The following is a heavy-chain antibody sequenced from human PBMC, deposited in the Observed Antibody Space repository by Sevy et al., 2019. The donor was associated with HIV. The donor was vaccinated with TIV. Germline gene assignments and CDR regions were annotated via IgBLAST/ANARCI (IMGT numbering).Heavy chain of an antibody. V-gene: IGHV3-30-3*01. D-gene: IGHD3-9*01. Sequence: GGSLRLSCAASGFTFSSYAMHWVRQAPGKGLEWVAVISYDGSNKYYADSVKGRFTISIDNSKNTLYLQMNSLRAEDTAVYYCARDLTRIFDYWGQGTLVTVSS. CDR1: GFTFSSYA. CDR3: ARDLTRIFDY. CDR2: ISYDGSNK. J-gene: IGHJ4*02.